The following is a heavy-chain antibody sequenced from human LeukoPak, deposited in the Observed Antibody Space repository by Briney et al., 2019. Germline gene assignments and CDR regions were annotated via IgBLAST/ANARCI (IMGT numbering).Heavy chain of an antibody. V-gene: IGHV4-59*08. Sequence: SETMSLTCSVSGGPISSYYWSWIQQPPGKGLEWIGYIYYSGSTNYNPSLKSRVTISVDTSKNQFSLKLSSVTAADTAVYYCARHTSGYYKYYFDYWGQGTLVTVSS. D-gene: IGHD3-3*01. J-gene: IGHJ4*02. CDR2: IYYSGST. CDR1: GGPISSYY. CDR3: ARHTSGYYKYYFDY.